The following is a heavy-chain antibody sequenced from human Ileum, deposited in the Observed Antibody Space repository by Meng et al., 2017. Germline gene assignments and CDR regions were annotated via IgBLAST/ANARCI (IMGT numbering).Heavy chain of an antibody. D-gene: IGHD3-22*01. CDR1: GYTFSNYA. V-gene: IGHV1-3*01. CDR2: INAGNGDT. Sequence: VQLVQSGAEVKKPGASGKVSCKASGYTFSNYAMNWVRQAPGQRLEWMGWINAGNGDTKYSQKFQGRVTITRDTSASTGYMELSSLRSEDTAVYYCARFSSGYFFGYWGQGTLVTVSS. J-gene: IGHJ4*02. CDR3: ARFSSGYFFGY.